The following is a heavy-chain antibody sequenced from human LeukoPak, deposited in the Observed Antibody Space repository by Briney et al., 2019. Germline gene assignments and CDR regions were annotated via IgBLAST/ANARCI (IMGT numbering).Heavy chain of an antibody. J-gene: IGHJ4*02. CDR3: AGFDYGDYEGYFDY. D-gene: IGHD4-17*01. CDR1: GFTFSNYA. Sequence: PGGSLRLSCAASGFTFSNYAMSWVRQAPGKGLEWVSGISGSGGSTYYADSVKGRFTISRDNSNNTLYLQMYSLRAEDTAVYYCAGFDYGDYEGYFDYWGQGTLVTVST. V-gene: IGHV3-23*01. CDR2: ISGSGGST.